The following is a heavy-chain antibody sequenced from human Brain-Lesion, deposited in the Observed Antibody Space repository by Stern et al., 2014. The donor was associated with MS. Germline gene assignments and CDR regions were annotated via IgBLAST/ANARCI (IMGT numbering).Heavy chain of an antibody. Sequence: EVQLLQSGGDLVQPGRSLRLSCAAFGFTFDDYAMHWVRQAPVKGLAMVSGISWNSGTIGYADSVKGRFTTSRDNAYSSLYLQMNSLRPEDTALYYCARDITGSSAYFAYWGQGTLVTVSS. CDR2: ISWNSGTI. V-gene: IGHV3-9*01. CDR3: ARDITGSSAYFAY. CDR1: GFTFDDYA. J-gene: IGHJ4*02. D-gene: IGHD1-14*01.